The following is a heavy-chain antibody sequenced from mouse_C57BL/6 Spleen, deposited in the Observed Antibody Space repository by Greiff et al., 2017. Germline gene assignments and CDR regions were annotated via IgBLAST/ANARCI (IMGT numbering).Heavy chain of an antibody. J-gene: IGHJ4*01. V-gene: IGHV5-9-1*02. Sequence: EVKLMESGEGLVKPGGSLKLSCAASGFTFSSYAMSWVRQTPEKRLEWVAYISSGGDYIYYADTVKGRFTISRDNARNTLYLQMSSLKSEDTAMYYCTRDLTYYGSSYYAMDYWGQGTSVTVSS. D-gene: IGHD1-1*01. CDR1: GFTFSSYA. CDR2: ISSGGDYI. CDR3: TRDLTYYGSSYYAMDY.